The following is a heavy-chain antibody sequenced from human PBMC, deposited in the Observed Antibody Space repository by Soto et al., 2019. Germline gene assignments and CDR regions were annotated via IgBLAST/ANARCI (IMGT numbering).Heavy chain of an antibody. J-gene: IGHJ3*02. CDR3: ARGRVGAAYGGNSWKGDAFDI. D-gene: IGHD4-17*01. V-gene: IGHV1-69*13. CDR1: GGTFSSYA. CDR2: IIPIFGTA. Sequence: ASVKVSCKASGGTFSSYAISWVRQAPGQGLEWMGGIIPIFGTANYAQKFQGRVTITADESTSTAYMELSSLRSEDTAVYYCARGRVGAAYGGNSWKGDAFDIWGQGTMVTVSS.